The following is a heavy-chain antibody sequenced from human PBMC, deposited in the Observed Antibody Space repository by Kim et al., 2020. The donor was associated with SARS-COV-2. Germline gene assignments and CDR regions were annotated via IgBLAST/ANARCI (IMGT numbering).Heavy chain of an antibody. V-gene: IGHV4-39*01. CDR2: IYYSGGT. CDR3: AMPYMDIDY. D-gene: IGHD2-2*03. J-gene: IGHJ4*02. CDR1: GGSISSSSYY. Sequence: SETLSLTCTVSGGSISSSSYYWGWIRQPPGKGLEWIGSIYYSGGTYYNPSLKSRVTISVDTSKNQFSLKLSSVTAADTAVYYCAMPYMDIDYWGQGTLVTVSS.